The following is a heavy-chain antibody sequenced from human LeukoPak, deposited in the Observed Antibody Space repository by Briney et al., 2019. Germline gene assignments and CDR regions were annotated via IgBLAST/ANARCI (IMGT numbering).Heavy chain of an antibody. V-gene: IGHV3-11*04. J-gene: IGHJ4*02. D-gene: IGHD2-15*01. Sequence: GGSLRLSCAASGFTFSDHYMSWIRQAPGKGLEWDSYISSSGSTIYYADSVKGRFTISRDNAKNSLYLQMNSLRAEDTAVYYCARDCSGGSCYLYWGQGTLVTVSS. CDR1: GFTFSDHY. CDR2: ISSSGSTI. CDR3: ARDCSGGSCYLY.